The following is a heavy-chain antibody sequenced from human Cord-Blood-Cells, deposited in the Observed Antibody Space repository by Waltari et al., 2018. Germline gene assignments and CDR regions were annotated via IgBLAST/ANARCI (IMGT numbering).Heavy chain of an antibody. CDR2: IDSGGST. D-gene: IGHD7-27*01. V-gene: IGHV3-53*01. J-gene: IGHJ3*02. CDR1: GFTVRSNY. Sequence: EVQLVESGGGLIQPGGSLRLACEASGFTVRSNYMSWVRQAPGKGLEWVSVIDSGGSTYYADSVKGRFTISRDNSKNTLYLQMNSLRADDTAVYYCARELTGDGSDAFDIWGQGTMVTVSS. CDR3: ARELTGDGSDAFDI.